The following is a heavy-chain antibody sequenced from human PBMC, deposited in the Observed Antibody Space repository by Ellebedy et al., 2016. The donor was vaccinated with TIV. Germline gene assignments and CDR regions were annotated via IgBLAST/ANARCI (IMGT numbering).Heavy chain of an antibody. D-gene: IGHD5-24*01. CDR2: INPSDGGT. J-gene: IGHJ4*02. CDR3: ARPKGKWLQSAYHF. CDR1: GYAFASYG. Sequence: ASVKVSCKASGYAFASYGISWVRQAPGQGLEWMGIINPSDGGTNYAQKFQGRLTMTTDTSASTVHIELSSLKASDTATYYCARPKGKWLQSAYHFWGQGTLVTVSS. V-gene: IGHV1-46*01.